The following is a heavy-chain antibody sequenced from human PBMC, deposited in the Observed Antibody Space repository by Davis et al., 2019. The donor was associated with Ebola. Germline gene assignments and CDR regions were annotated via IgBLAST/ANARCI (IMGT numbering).Heavy chain of an antibody. J-gene: IGHJ5*02. V-gene: IGHV3-30*03. CDR3: ARGTTVGWDNWFDP. CDR1: GFTFSSYG. CDR2: ISYDGSNK. Sequence: GESLKISCAASGFTFSSYGMHWVRQAPGKGLEWVAVISYDGSNKYYADSVKGRFTISSDNAKNSLYLQMNSLRAEDTAVYYCARGTTVGWDNWFDPWGQGTLVTVSS. D-gene: IGHD4-11*01.